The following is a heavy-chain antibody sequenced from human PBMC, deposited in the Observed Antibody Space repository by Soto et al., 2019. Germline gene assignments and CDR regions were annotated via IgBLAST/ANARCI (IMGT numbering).Heavy chain of an antibody. CDR1: GFPFSSYG. CDR3: ARMYYYDSSGHYGMDV. V-gene: IGHV3-21*01. D-gene: IGHD3-22*01. Sequence: PGGPLRLSCSASGFPFSSYGMNWVRQAPGKGLEWVSSISSSSSYIYYADSVKGRFTIPRDNAKNSLYLQMNSLRAEDTAVYYCARMYYYDSSGHYGMDVWGQGTTVTVSS. CDR2: ISSSSSYI. J-gene: IGHJ6*02.